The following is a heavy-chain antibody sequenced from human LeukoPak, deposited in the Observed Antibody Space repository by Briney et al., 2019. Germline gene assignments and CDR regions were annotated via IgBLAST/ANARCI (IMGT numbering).Heavy chain of an antibody. Sequence: PSETLSLTCAVYGGSFSGYYWSWIRQPPGKGLEWIGEINHSGGTNYNPSLKSRVTISVDTSKNQFSLKLSSVTAADTAVYYCARGGHSSSWYRGEYFQHWGQGTLVTVSS. CDR1: GGSFSGYY. D-gene: IGHD6-13*01. V-gene: IGHV4-34*01. CDR2: INHSGGT. CDR3: ARGGHSSSWYRGEYFQH. J-gene: IGHJ1*01.